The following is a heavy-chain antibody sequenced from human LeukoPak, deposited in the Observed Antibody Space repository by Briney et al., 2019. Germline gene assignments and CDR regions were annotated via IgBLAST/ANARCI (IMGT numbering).Heavy chain of an antibody. V-gene: IGHV1-18*01. J-gene: IGHJ4*02. Sequence: GASVKVSCKASGYTFTSYGISWVRQAPGQGLEWMGWISAYNGNTNYAQKLQGRVTMTTDTSTSTAYMELRSLRSDDTAVYYCVRKVITFGGVIVMYFDYWGQGTLVTVSS. CDR1: GYTFTSYG. D-gene: IGHD3-16*02. CDR3: VRKVITFGGVIVMYFDY. CDR2: ISAYNGNT.